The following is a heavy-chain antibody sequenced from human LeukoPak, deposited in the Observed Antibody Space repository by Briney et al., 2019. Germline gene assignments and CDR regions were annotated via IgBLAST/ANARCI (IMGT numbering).Heavy chain of an antibody. CDR1: GFTFSAYT. CDR3: VKDRWIDY. CDR2: ISSNGGKT. Sequence: GGSLRLSCSVSGFTFSAYTMHWVRQAPGRGLQYVSSISSNGGKTYYADSVKGRFTTSRDNSKNTLFLQMSSLRLEDTAVYYCVKDRWIDYWGQGVLVTVSS. V-gene: IGHV3-64D*09. D-gene: IGHD5-24*01. J-gene: IGHJ4*02.